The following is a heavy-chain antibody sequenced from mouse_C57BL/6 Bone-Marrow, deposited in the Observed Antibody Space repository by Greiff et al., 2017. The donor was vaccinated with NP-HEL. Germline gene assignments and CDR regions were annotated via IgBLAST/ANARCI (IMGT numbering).Heavy chain of an antibody. Sequence: QVQLQQPGAELVRPGSSVKLSCKASGYTFTSYWMHWVKQRPIQGLEWIGNIDPSDSETPYNQKFKDKATLTVDKSSSTAYMQLSSLTSEDSAVYYCARSPSWFYAMDYWGQGTSVTVSS. D-gene: IGHD2-2*01. V-gene: IGHV1-52*01. J-gene: IGHJ4*01. CDR1: GYTFTSYW. CDR2: IDPSDSET. CDR3: ARSPSWFYAMDY.